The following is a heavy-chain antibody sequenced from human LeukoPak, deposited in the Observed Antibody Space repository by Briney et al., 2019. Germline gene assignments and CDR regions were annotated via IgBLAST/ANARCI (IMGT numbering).Heavy chain of an antibody. CDR2: VSPYNRDT. CDR1: GYTFTSYG. Sequence: ASVTVSCKASGYTFTSYGITWVRQAPGQGLEWMGWVSPYNRDTNYAQKVQGRVTMTTDTSTSTAYMELRSLTSDDTAVYYCATSGQLDYWGQGTLVTVSS. J-gene: IGHJ4*02. V-gene: IGHV1-18*01. D-gene: IGHD3-10*01. CDR3: ATSGQLDY.